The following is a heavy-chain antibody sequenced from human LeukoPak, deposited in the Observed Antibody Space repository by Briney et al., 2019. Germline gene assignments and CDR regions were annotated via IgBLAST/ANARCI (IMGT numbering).Heavy chain of an antibody. J-gene: IGHJ3*02. V-gene: IGHV1-69*01. CDR1: GGTFSSYA. CDR3: AREGVGVRDSVAFDI. CDR2: IIPIFGTA. D-gene: IGHD3-10*01. Sequence: SVKVSCKASGGTFSSYAISWVRQAPGQGLEWMGGIIPIFGTANYAQKFQGRVTITADESTSTAYMELSSLRSEDTAVYYCAREGVGVRDSVAFDIWGQGTMVTVS.